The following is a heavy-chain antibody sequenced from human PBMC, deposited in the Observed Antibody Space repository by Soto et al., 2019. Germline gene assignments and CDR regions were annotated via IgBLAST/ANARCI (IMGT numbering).Heavy chain of an antibody. D-gene: IGHD6-13*01. Sequence: QSVNLSDKGCGYSFSSYWMSCVRQKTGKGLGWMGRIGPSDSYTNYSPSFQGHVTISADKSISTAYLQWSSLKASDTAMYYCARGIAATSRSLYGMDVWGQGTTVKVS. V-gene: IGHV5-10-1*01. CDR3: ARGIAATSRSLYGMDV. J-gene: IGHJ6*02. CDR2: IGPSDSYT. CDR1: GYSFSSYW.